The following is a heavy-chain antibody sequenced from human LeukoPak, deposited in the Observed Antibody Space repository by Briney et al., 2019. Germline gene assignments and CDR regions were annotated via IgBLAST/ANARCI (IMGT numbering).Heavy chain of an antibody. D-gene: IGHD4-17*01. CDR1: GFTFSSYG. CDR3: ARYGDPYYYYYGMDV. Sequence: GRSLRLSCAASGFTFSSYGMHWVRQAPGKGLEWVAVISYDGSNKYYVDSVKGRFTISRDNSKNTLYLQMNSLRAEDTAVYYCARYGDPYYYYYGMDVWGQGTTVTVSS. V-gene: IGHV3-30*03. CDR2: ISYDGSNK. J-gene: IGHJ6*02.